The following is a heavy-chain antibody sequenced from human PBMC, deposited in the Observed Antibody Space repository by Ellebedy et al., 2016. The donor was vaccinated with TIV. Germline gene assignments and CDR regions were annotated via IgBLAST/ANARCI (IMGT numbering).Heavy chain of an antibody. D-gene: IGHD3-10*01. CDR3: ARHYYYGSGSYRRSAEYFQH. Sequence: MPGGSLRLSCTVSGGSISSSSYYWGWIRQPPGKGLEWIGSIYYSGSTYYNPSLKSRVTISVDTSKNQFSLKLSSVTAADTAVYYCARHYYYGSGSYRRSAEYFQHWGQGTLVTVSS. V-gene: IGHV4-39*01. CDR1: GGSISSSSYY. J-gene: IGHJ1*01. CDR2: IYYSGST.